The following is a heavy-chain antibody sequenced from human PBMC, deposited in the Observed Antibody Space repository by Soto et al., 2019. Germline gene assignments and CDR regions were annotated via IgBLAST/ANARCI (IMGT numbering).Heavy chain of an antibody. J-gene: IGHJ6*02. D-gene: IGHD2-15*01. CDR1: GYSFTSYW. V-gene: IGHV5-10-1*01. CDR3: AKQLVVVAASHYYYCGMDV. Sequence: GESLKISCKGSGYSFTSYWISWVRQMPGKGLEWMGRIDPSDSYTNYSPSFQGHVTISADKSISTAYLQWSSLKASDTAMYYCAKQLVVVAASHYYYCGMDVWGQGTTVTVSS. CDR2: IDPSDSYT.